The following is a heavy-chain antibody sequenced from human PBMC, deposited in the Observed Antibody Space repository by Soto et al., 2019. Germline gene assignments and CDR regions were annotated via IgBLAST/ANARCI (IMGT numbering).Heavy chain of an antibody. D-gene: IGHD6-19*01. Sequence: LETLSLTCTVSGGSISSYYWSWIRQPPGKGLEWIGYIYYSGSTNYNPSLKSRVTISVDTSKNQFSLKLSSVTAADTAVYYCARETGSQWLAFDAFDIWGQGTMVTVSS. CDR3: ARETGSQWLAFDAFDI. CDR1: GGSISSYY. CDR2: IYYSGST. V-gene: IGHV4-59*01. J-gene: IGHJ3*02.